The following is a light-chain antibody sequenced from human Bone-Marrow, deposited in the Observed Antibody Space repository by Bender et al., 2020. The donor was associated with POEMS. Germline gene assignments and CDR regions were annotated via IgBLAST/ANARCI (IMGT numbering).Light chain of an antibody. V-gene: IGLV3-21*04. CDR3: QVWDRSTDHVV. J-gene: IGLJ3*02. CDR1: NIRSKS. CDR2: EDV. Sequence: SYVVTQPPSMSLAPGKTAMIPCGGDNIRSKSVQWYQQKPGQAPVLVIYEDVDRPSEIPARFSGSISGNTATLTITGVEAGDEADYYCQVWDRSTDHVVFGGGTKLTVL.